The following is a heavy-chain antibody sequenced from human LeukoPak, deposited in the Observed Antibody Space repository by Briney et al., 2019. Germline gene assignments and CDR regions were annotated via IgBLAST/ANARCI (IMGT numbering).Heavy chain of an antibody. CDR3: AGGDRNGWYFDL. V-gene: IGHV3-20*04. Sequence: GGSLRLSCAGSGFTFAEHGMSWVRQAPGKGLEWVSGINWNGGSTGYGDSVKGRFTISRDNAKKSLFLQMNSLRAEDTALYYCAGGDRNGWYFDLWGRGTLVTVSS. D-gene: IGHD2-15*01. CDR2: INWNGGST. CDR1: GFTFAEHG. J-gene: IGHJ2*01.